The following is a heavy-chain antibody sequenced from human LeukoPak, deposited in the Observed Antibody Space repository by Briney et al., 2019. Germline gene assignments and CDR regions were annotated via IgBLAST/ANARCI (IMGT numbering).Heavy chain of an antibody. J-gene: IGHJ3*02. CDR2: IIPILGIA. Sequence: SVKVSCKASGGTFSSYAISWVRQAPGQGLEWMGRIIPILGIANYAQKFQGRVTITADKSTSTVYMELSSLRSEDTAVYYCARDQGPGRAFDIWGQGTMVTVSS. CDR1: GGTFSSYA. V-gene: IGHV1-69*04. CDR3: ARDQGPGRAFDI.